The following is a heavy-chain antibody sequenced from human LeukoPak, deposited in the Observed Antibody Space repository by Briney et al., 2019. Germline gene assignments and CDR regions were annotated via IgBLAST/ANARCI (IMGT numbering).Heavy chain of an antibody. Sequence: SVKVSCKASGGTFSSYAISWVRQAPGQGLEWMGRIIPILGIANYAQKFQGRVTITADKSTSTAYMELSSLRSEDTAVYYRARDVGYSSSSSPRDYWGQGTLVTVSS. CDR2: IIPILGIA. CDR1: GGTFSSYA. D-gene: IGHD6-6*01. CDR3: ARDVGYSSSSSPRDY. V-gene: IGHV1-69*04. J-gene: IGHJ4*02.